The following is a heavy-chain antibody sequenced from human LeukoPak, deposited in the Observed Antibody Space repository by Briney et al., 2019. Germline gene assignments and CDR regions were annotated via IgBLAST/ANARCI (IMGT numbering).Heavy chain of an antibody. CDR1: GYTFTSYY. D-gene: IGHD4-17*01. Sequence: ASVKVSCKASGYTFTSYYMHWVRQAPGQGLEWMGIINPSGGSTSYAQKFQGRVTMTRDMSTSTDYMELSSLRSEDTAVYYCARTKVTYVPDPWGQGTLVTVSS. CDR2: INPSGGST. V-gene: IGHV1-46*01. J-gene: IGHJ5*02. CDR3: ARTKVTYVPDP.